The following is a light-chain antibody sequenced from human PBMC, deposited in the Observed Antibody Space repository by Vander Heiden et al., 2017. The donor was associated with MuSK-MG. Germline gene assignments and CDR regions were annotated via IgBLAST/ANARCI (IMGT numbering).Light chain of an antibody. CDR1: TGAVTSGSY. J-gene: IGLJ2*01. CDR2: STS. CDR3: LHYYGEGVV. Sequence: QTVVTQEPSLTVSPGGTVTLTCASSTGAVTSGSYPNWFQQKPGQAPRALIYSTSNKPAWTPARFSGSRLGGKAALTLSGVQDEDEDEYDCLHYYGEGVVFGGGTKLTVL. V-gene: IGLV7-43*01.